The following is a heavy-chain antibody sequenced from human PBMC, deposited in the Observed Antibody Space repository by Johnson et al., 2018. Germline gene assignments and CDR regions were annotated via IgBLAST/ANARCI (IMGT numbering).Heavy chain of an antibody. CDR3: ARPSGSSGRFLEGSPSFQH. CDR1: GFTFNTYW. J-gene: IGHJ1*01. D-gene: IGHD3-22*01. Sequence: VQLQESGGGLVQPGGSLRLSCAASGFTFNTYWMHWVRQVPGKGLVWVSRISSDGSMTTYADTVRDRFTIARDNAKNTVYLLRNSLRAEDTAVYYCARPSGSSGRFLEGSPSFQHWGQGTLVTVSS. CDR2: ISSDGSMT. V-gene: IGHV3-74*01.